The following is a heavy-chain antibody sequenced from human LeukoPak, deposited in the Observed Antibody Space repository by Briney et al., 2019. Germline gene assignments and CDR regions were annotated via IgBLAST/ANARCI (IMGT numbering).Heavy chain of an antibody. CDR1: GFTFDDYT. CDR2: ITWDGGST. CDR3: ASSRYDSSGYYGIIGY. V-gene: IGHV3-43*01. J-gene: IGHJ4*02. D-gene: IGHD3-22*01. Sequence: GGSLRLSCAASGFTFDDYTMHWVRQAPGKGLEWVSLITWDGGSTYYADSVKGRFTISRDNSKNSLYLQMNSLRAEDTTLYYCASSRYDSSGYYGIIGYWGQGTLVTVSS.